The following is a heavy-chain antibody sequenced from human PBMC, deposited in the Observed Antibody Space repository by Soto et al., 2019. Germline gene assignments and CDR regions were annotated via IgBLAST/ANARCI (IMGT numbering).Heavy chain of an antibody. CDR3: AKDRLYYYGSGSFEEFDY. Sequence: QVQLVESGGGVVQPGRSLRLSCAASGFTFSSYGMHWVRQAPGKGLEWVAVISYDGSNKYYADSVKGRFTISRDNSKNMHYLKMNIRRAEDSFVYYCAKDRLYYYGSGSFEEFDYWGQGTLVTVSS. V-gene: IGHV3-30*18. CDR1: GFTFSSYG. D-gene: IGHD3-10*01. CDR2: ISYDGSNK. J-gene: IGHJ4*02.